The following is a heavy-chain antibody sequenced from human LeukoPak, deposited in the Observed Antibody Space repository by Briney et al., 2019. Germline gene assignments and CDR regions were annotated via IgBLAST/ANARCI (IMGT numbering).Heavy chain of an antibody. J-gene: IGHJ4*02. CDR3: ARVFYDSSGYYNYYFDY. Sequence: PGGSLRLSCAASGFTFSSYWMSWVRQAPGKGLEWVANIKQDGSEKYYVDSVKGRFTISRDNAKNSLYLQMNSLRAEDTAVYYCARVFYDSSGYYNYYFDYWGQGTLVTVSS. D-gene: IGHD3-22*01. CDR2: IKQDGSEK. V-gene: IGHV3-7*01. CDR1: GFTFSSYW.